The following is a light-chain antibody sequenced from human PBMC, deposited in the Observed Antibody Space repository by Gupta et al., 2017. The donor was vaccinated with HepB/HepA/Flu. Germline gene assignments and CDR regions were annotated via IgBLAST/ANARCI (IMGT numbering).Light chain of an antibody. V-gene: IGKV3-11*01. CDR1: QSVSSY. J-gene: IGKJ2*04. CDR2: DAS. Sequence: EIVLTPSPATLSLSPGERATLSCRASQSVSSYLAWYQQKPGQAPRLLIYDASNRATGIPARFSGSGSGTDFTLTISSLDPEDFAVYYCQQRSNWPSSFGQGTKLEIK. CDR3: QQRSNWPSS.